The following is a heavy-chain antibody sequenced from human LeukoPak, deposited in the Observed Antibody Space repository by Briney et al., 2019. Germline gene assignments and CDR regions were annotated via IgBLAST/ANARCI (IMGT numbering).Heavy chain of an antibody. CDR3: AKSDGAIAAAGPDY. D-gene: IGHD6-13*01. J-gene: IGHJ4*02. CDR1: GFTFSYFG. Sequence: PGGFLRLSCAASGFTFSYFGMHWVRQAPGKGLEWVAFIRYDGSNNHYADSVKGRFTISRDNSKNTLYLQMNSLRAEDTAVYYCAKSDGAIAAAGPDYWGQGTLVTVSS. CDR2: IRYDGSNN. V-gene: IGHV3-30*02.